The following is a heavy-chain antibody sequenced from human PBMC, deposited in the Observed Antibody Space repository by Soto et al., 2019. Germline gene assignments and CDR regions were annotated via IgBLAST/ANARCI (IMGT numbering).Heavy chain of an antibody. Sequence: GGSLRLSCAASGGTFISYAMHWVRQAPGKGLEWVAVISYDGSNKYYTDSVKGRFTISRDNARNSLYLQMNSLRAEDTAVYYCARAGGYIRTSPHPRAYDMDVWGQGTTVTVSS. CDR2: ISYDGSNK. J-gene: IGHJ6*02. CDR3: ARAGGYIRTSPHPRAYDMDV. D-gene: IGHD2-2*02. CDR1: GGTFISYA. V-gene: IGHV3-30-3*01.